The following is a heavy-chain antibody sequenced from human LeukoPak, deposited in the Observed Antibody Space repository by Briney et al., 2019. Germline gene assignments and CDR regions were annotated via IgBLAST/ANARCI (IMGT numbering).Heavy chain of an antibody. CDR1: GFTFSSYS. J-gene: IGHJ4*02. V-gene: IGHV3-48*02. Sequence: GGCLRLSCAASGFTFSSYSMNWVRQAPGKGLEWVSYISSSSRTIYYAESVKGRFTISRDNAKNSLYLQMNSLRDEDTAVYYCASAPYDSSNYFLDYWGQGTLVTVSS. D-gene: IGHD3-22*01. CDR2: ISSSSRTI. CDR3: ASAPYDSSNYFLDY.